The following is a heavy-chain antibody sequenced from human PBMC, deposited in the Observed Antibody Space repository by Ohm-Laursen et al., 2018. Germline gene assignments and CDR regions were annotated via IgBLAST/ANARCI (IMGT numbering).Heavy chain of an antibody. CDR2: ISWNSGVI. J-gene: IGHJ6*02. D-gene: IGHD3-3*01. CDR3: AKGGVDISFYFAMDV. Sequence: SLRLSCTASGFTISSYSMNWVRQAPGKGLEWVSGISWNSGVIAYADSVKGRFTISRDNAKNSLYLQMDSLRAEDTALYYCAKGGVDISFYFAMDVWGQGTTVTVSS. V-gene: IGHV3-9*01. CDR1: GFTISSYS.